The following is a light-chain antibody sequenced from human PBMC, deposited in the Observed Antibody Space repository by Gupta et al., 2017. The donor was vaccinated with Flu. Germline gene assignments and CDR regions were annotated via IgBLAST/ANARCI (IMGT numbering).Light chain of an antibody. J-gene: IGKJ3*01. V-gene: IGKV3-11*01. CDR2: DES. CDR1: QSVNIY. CDR3: HHRNNWPQGGIFS. Sequence: SLSPGERATLSCRASQSVNIYLAWYQQRPGQPPRRLMYDESTRAPGMPARFSGSGSGKDITLTISSLEPEEWAVYYCHHRNNWPQGGIFSFGHGTRVEFK.